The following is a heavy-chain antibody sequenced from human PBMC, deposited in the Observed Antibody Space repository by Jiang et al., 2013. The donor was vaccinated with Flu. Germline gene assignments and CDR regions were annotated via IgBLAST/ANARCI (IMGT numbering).Heavy chain of an antibody. CDR2: TYYRSKWYN. CDR1: GTGVSSNGVA. J-gene: IGHJ3*02. D-gene: IGHD2/OR15-2a*01. V-gene: IGHV6-1*01. CDR3: TRGRMSAFDI. Sequence: SQTLSLTWCHLRGTGVSSNGVAWNWIRQSPSRGLEWLGRTYYRSKWYNDYAVSVKSRIIIDPDTSKNQFSLQLNSVTPEDTAVYYCTRGRMSAFDIWGQGTMVTVSS.